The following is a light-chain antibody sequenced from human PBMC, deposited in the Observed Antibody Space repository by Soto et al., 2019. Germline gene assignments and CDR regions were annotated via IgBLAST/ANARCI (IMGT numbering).Light chain of an antibody. V-gene: IGLV2-23*01. CDR3: CSYAGSDTMI. Sequence: QSALTQPASVSGSPGQSITISCTGTSSNVGCYDLVSWYQQHPGEAPKLMIYEGTKRPSGVSNRFSGSKSANTASLTISGLQPEDAADYYCCSYAGSDTMIFGGGTKLTVL. CDR2: EGT. CDR1: SSNVGCYDL. J-gene: IGLJ2*01.